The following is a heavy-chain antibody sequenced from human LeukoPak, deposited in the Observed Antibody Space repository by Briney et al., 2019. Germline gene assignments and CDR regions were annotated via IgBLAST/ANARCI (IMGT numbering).Heavy chain of an antibody. D-gene: IGHD4-17*01. CDR2: IYYSGST. CDR1: GDSISSYS. V-gene: IGHV4-39*01. CDR3: ARPAYGDYVRWFDP. Sequence: PSETLSLTCVVSGDSISSYSWNWIRQPPGKGLEWIGSIYYSGSTYYNPSLQSRVTFSIDTSKNQFSLKLSSVTAADTAVYYCARPAYGDYVRWFDPWGQGTLVTVSS. J-gene: IGHJ5*02.